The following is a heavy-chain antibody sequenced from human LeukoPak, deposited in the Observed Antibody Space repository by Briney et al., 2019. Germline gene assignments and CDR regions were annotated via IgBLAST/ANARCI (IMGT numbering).Heavy chain of an antibody. Sequence: KTSETLSLTCSVSGHSIISGYYWGWIRQPPGKGLQWIGNIYHSGTSYSNPSLKSRLTMSVDTSKNQFSLKLSSVTAADTAVYYCARDSGGSRYDDWFDPWGQGTLVTVSS. V-gene: IGHV4-38-2*02. J-gene: IGHJ5*01. CDR2: IYHSGTS. CDR1: GHSIISGYY. CDR3: ARDSGGSRYDDWFDP. D-gene: IGHD2-15*01.